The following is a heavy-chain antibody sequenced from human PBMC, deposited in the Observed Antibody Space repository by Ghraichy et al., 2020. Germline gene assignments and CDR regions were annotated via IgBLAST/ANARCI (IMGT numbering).Heavy chain of an antibody. CDR3: ARQGITFGGPNFPIDY. D-gene: IGHD3-16*01. V-gene: IGHV4-39*07. J-gene: IGHJ4*01. Sequence: SETLSLTCTVSGGSINSNSYYWGWIRQPPGKGLEWIGSIYYSGRTYYNPSLKSRVTISVDTSKNQFSLKLSTVTAAYTAVYYCARQGITFGGPNFPIDYWAPGTLVTVSS. CDR1: GGSINSNSYY. CDR2: IYYSGRT.